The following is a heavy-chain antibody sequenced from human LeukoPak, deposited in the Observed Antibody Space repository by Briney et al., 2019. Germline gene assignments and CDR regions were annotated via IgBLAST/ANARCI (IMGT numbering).Heavy chain of an antibody. CDR2: ISSSGSTK. D-gene: IGHD3-10*01. CDR1: GFPLSTYE. V-gene: IGHV3-48*03. Sequence: GGSLRLSCAASGFPLSTYEMSWVRQAPGKGLEWVSYISSSGSTKFYADSVKGRFTISRDNAKNSPYQQMDSLRAEDTAVYYCARGYGSGMNYYGMDVWGQGTTVTVSS. J-gene: IGHJ6*02. CDR3: ARGYGSGMNYYGMDV.